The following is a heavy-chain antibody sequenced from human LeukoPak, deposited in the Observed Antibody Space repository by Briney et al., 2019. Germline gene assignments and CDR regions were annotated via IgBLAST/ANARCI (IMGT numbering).Heavy chain of an antibody. Sequence: GGSLRLSCAASGFTLSIYWMSWVRQAPGKGLEWVANIKQDGSESHYVDSVKGRFTISRDNAKNSLYLQMNSLRAEDTAVYYCATYSSLNRREFQFWGQGTLLTVSS. J-gene: IGHJ1*01. CDR2: IKQDGSES. CDR1: GFTLSIYW. CDR3: ATYSSLNRREFQF. D-gene: IGHD3-22*01. V-gene: IGHV3-7*01.